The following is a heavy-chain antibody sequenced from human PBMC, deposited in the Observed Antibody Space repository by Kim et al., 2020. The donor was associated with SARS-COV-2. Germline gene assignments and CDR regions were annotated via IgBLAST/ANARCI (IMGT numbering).Heavy chain of an antibody. V-gene: IGHV4-31*03. D-gene: IGHD3-10*01. J-gene: IGHJ4*01. CDR3: AIGTYSGSGYSYHYFY. Sequence: SETLSLTCSVSGGSIASEGHYWTWIRQHPGKGLEWIGYIYYSGSTYHNPSLKSRASISVDTSSNQFSLELKSVTAAATAVYYCAIGTYSGSGYSYHYFY. CDR1: GGSIASEGHY. CDR2: IYYSGST.